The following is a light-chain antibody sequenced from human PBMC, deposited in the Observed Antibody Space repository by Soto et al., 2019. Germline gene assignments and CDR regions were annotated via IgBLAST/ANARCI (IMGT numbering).Light chain of an antibody. CDR2: DAS. CDR1: QSVRTF. J-gene: IGKJ5*01. V-gene: IGKV3-11*01. Sequence: EIMLRQSTAAVSLTARDRATLSCWVSQSVRTFLAWYQQKPGQAPRLLIYDASNRATGIPVWFSGRESGTDCTLTFSILDPADLAGYYCQQLIYLLPVTFGQGTRLEI. CDR3: QQLIYLLPVT.